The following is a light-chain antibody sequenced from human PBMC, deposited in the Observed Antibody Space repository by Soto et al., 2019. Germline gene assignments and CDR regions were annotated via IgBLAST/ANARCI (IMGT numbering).Light chain of an antibody. CDR2: GAS. V-gene: IGKV3-15*01. CDR3: QQLHGYPIT. CDR1: QSVSSTY. J-gene: IGKJ5*01. Sequence: EIVLTQSPGTLSLSPGERATLSCRASQSVSSTYLIWYQQKPGQAPRLLTHGASTRATGIPARFSGVGSGTEFTLTISSLQSEDFATYYCQQLHGYPITFGQGTRLEIK.